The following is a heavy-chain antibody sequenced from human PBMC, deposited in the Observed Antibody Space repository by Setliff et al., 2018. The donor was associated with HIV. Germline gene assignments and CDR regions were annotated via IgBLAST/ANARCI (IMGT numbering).Heavy chain of an antibody. D-gene: IGHD3-22*01. V-gene: IGHV1-8*01. CDR2: MNPNSGNT. Sequence: GASVKVSCKASGYTFNSYDINWVRQTTGQGLEWMGWMNPNSGNTGNAQKFQGRVTMTRDTSINTAYMELTSLRSEDTAVYYCARGPMIARAFDYWGQGTLVTVSS. CDR1: GYTFNSYD. CDR3: ARGPMIARAFDY. J-gene: IGHJ4*02.